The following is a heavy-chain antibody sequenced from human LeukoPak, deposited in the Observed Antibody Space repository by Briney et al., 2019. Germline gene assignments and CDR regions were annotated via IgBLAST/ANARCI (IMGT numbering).Heavy chain of an antibody. J-gene: IGHJ3*02. CDR3: ARDLDIVVVPAARGNAFDI. D-gene: IGHD2-2*01. CDR2: ININTGNP. V-gene: IGHV7-4-1*02. Sequence: ASVKVSCKASGYTFTSYAMNWVRQAPGQGLEWMGWININTGNPTYAQGFTGRFVFSLDTSVSTAYLQISSLKAEDTAVYYCARDLDIVVVPAARGNAFDIWGQGTMVTVSS. CDR1: GYTFTSYA.